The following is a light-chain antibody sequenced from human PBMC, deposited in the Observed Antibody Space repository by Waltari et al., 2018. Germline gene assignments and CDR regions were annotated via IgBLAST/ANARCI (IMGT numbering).Light chain of an antibody. J-gene: IGLJ3*02. CDR1: SSDVGGYNY. CDR2: EVS. Sequence: QSALTQPASVSGSPGQSITLSCTGPSSDVGGYNYVSWYQQHPGKAPQLMIYEVSNRPSGVSNRFSGSKSGNTASLTISWLQAEDEADYYCSSYTSSSSVFGGGTKLTVL. CDR3: SSYTSSSSV. V-gene: IGLV2-14*01.